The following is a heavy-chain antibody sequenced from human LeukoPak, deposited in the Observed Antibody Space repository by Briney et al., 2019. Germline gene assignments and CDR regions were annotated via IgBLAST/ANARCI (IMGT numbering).Heavy chain of an antibody. D-gene: IGHD1-26*01. CDR3: VVGQWEPKGAY. CDR1: GGSLGSYF. J-gene: IGHJ4*02. Sequence: PSETLSLTCAVYGGSLGSYFWNWIRQTPGKGLVWIGEVGHSGNTNYNPSLKSRVTMSLDTSRNQFSLKLNSVTAADTAVYYCVVGQWEPKGAYWGQGNLVPVSS. CDR2: VGHSGNT. V-gene: IGHV4-34*01.